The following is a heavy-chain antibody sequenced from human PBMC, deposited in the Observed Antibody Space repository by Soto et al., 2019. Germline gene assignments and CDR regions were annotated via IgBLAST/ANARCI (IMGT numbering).Heavy chain of an antibody. Sequence: ASVKVSCKASGYTFTGYYMHWVRQAPGQGLEWMGWINPNSGGTNYAQKFQGWVTMTRDTSISTAYMELSRLGSDDTAVYYCARSPPTSYYDFWSGGFDYWGQGTLVTVSS. CDR3: ARSPPTSYYDFWSGGFDY. CDR1: GYTFTGYY. J-gene: IGHJ4*02. D-gene: IGHD3-3*01. CDR2: INPNSGGT. V-gene: IGHV1-2*04.